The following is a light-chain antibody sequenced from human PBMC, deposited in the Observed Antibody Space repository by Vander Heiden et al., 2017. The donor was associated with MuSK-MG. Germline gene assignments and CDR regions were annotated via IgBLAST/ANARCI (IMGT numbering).Light chain of an antibody. CDR3: QAEEGSSDHRV. V-gene: IGLV3-21*01. CDR2: YDS. J-gene: IGLJ3*02. Sequence: SCVLTQPPAVSVAPGMPASITCGDNHIGSKRVHWYQQKPGPAPVLVIYYDSDRTSGIPERFSGSNAGATATMTTSRVDAGDEADYFCQAEEGSSDHRVFGGGTELTVL. CDR1: HIGSKR.